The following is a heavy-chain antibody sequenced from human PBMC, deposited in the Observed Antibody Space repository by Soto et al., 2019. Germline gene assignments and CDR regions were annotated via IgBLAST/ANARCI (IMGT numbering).Heavy chain of an antibody. Sequence: SETLSLTCTVSGGSISSSSSYWGWIRQPPGKGLEWVGSIYYLGNTYYNPSLGGRVSISVDKSKNQFSLKLNSVTAADTAVFYCAGLFPYVSSGYCSSTSWASYSCFDWFDPWGQGTLVTVSS. V-gene: IGHV4-39*01. J-gene: IGHJ5*02. CDR3: AGLFPYVSSGYCSSTSWASYSCFDWFDP. CDR1: GGSISSSSSY. CDR2: IYYLGNT. D-gene: IGHD2-2*03.